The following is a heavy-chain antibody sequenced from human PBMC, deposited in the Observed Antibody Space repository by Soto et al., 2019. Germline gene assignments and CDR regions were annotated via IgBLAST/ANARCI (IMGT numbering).Heavy chain of an antibody. J-gene: IGHJ4*02. Sequence: QVQLVESGGGVVQPGRSLRLSCAASGFTFSSYGMHWVRQAPGKGLEWVAVIWYDGSNKYYADSVKGRFTISRDNSKNTLYLLMNSLRAEDTAVYYCARAGRTWILDYWGQGTLVTVSS. CDR1: GFTFSSYG. CDR2: IWYDGSNK. CDR3: ARAGRTWILDY. D-gene: IGHD5-18*01. V-gene: IGHV3-33*01.